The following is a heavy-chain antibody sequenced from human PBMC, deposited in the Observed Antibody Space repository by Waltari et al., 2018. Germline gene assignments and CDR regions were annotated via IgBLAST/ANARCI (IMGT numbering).Heavy chain of an antibody. D-gene: IGHD3-22*01. CDR1: GTSVRSGFY. V-gene: IGHV4-38-2*02. J-gene: IGHJ5*02. CDR2: INFSGKK. Sequence: QVQVQESGPGLVKPSETLSLSCLVSGTSVRSGFYWGWLRQSPEKGCEWIGSINFSGKKFYSPSLRGRVTLSVDTSKNEVALSLTSVTAADSAIYFCARGTDYDSSGYYDKHFDPWGQGTHVTVSS. CDR3: ARGTDYDSSGYYDKHFDP.